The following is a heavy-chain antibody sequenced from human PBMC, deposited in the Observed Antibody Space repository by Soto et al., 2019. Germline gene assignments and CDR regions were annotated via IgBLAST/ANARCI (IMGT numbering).Heavy chain of an antibody. CDR2: ISGSGGST. Sequence: GGSLRLSCAASGFTFSSYAMSWVRQTPGKGLEWVSAISGSGGSTYYADSVKGRFTISRDNSKNTLYLQMNSLRAEDTAVYYCAKIRLRGYYDSSGYNLYFDYWGQGTLVTVSS. D-gene: IGHD3-22*01. V-gene: IGHV3-23*01. J-gene: IGHJ4*02. CDR3: AKIRLRGYYDSSGYNLYFDY. CDR1: GFTFSSYA.